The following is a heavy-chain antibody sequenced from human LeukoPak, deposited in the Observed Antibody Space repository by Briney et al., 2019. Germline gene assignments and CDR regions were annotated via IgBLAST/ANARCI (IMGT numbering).Heavy chain of an antibody. CDR3: ARGIYCSDGSCQLYNWFDP. CDR1: GYTFTSYD. Sequence: ASVKVSCKASGYTFTSYDINWVRQATGQGLEWMGWMNPNSGNTGYAQKFQGGVTMTRNTSISTAYMELSSLRSEDTAVYYCARGIYCSDGSCQLYNWFDPWGQGTLVTVSS. CDR2: MNPNSGNT. J-gene: IGHJ5*02. V-gene: IGHV1-8*01. D-gene: IGHD2-15*01.